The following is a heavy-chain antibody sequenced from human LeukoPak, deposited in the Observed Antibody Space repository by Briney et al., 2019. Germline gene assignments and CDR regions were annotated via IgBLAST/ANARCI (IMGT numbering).Heavy chain of an antibody. CDR1: GFTFSNYA. CDR2: ISGSGDRT. Sequence: GGSLRLSCAASGFTFSNYAISWVRQAPGKGLEWVSGISGSGDRTYYADSVKGRFTISRDNSKNRLYLQMNSLRVEDTALYYCAKAQELDSSGYYTYYFDYWGQGTLVTVSS. D-gene: IGHD3-22*01. V-gene: IGHV3-23*01. J-gene: IGHJ4*02. CDR3: AKAQELDSSGYYTYYFDY.